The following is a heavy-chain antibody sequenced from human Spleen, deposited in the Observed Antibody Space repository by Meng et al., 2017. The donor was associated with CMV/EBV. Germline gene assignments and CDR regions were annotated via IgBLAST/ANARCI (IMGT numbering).Heavy chain of an antibody. CDR1: GYTFTNYW. D-gene: IGHD2-2*01. Sequence: GESLKISCKNSGYTFTNYWIGWVRQKPGKGLELMGIIYPADSDTRYSPSFQGQVTISADKSISTAYLQWSSLKASDTAMYYCARHPTGYCSSTSCYWPLFFDYWGQGTLVTVSS. CDR2: IYPADSDT. V-gene: IGHV5-51*01. CDR3: ARHPTGYCSSTSCYWPLFFDY. J-gene: IGHJ4*02.